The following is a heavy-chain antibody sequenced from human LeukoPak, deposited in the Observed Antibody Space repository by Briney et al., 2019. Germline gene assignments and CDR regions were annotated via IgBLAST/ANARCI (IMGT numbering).Heavy chain of an antibody. CDR2: INHSGST. Sequence: SETLSLTCAVYGGSFSGYYWSWIRQPPGKGLEWIGEINHSGSTNYNPSLRSRVTISVDTSKNQFSLKLSSVTAADTAVYYCAREGFDYWGQGTLVTVSS. J-gene: IGHJ4*02. V-gene: IGHV4-34*01. CDR3: AREGFDY. CDR1: GGSFSGYY.